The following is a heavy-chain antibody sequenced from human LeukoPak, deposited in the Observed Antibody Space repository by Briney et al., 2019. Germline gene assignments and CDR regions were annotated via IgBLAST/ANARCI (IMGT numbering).Heavy chain of an antibody. J-gene: IGHJ5*02. V-gene: IGHV6-1*01. Sequence: PSQTLSLTCTISGDTVSSNSAAWNRIRQSPSRGLEWLGRTYYRSNWYHDYAASVKSRMTIKPDTPKNQFSLQMNSVTPEDTAVYYCARGGGRTGSTVSWFDPWGQGTLVTVSS. CDR1: GDTVSSNSAA. CDR2: TYYRSNWYH. D-gene: IGHD1-1*01. CDR3: ARGGGRTGSTVSWFDP.